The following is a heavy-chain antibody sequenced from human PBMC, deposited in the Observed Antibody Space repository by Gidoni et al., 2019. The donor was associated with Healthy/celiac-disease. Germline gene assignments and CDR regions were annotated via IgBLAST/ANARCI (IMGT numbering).Heavy chain of an antibody. CDR3: ARDPVYSSSCYYFDY. CDR1: GGPSSSSNL. Sequence: QVQLPESGPGLVKPSGTLSLPCAVSGGPSSSSNLWSWVRQPPGQGLEWIGEIYHSGSTNSNPSLKSRVTISVDKSKNQFSLKLSAVTAADTAVYYCARDPVYSSSCYYFDYWGQGTLVTVSS. J-gene: IGHJ4*02. CDR2: IYHSGST. D-gene: IGHD6-13*01. V-gene: IGHV4-4*02.